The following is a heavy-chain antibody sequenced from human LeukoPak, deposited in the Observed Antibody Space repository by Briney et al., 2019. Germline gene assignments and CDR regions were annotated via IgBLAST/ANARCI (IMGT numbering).Heavy chain of an antibody. J-gene: IGHJ4*02. D-gene: IGHD6-19*01. CDR3: ASSLSSGWGPVDDY. Sequence: GGSLRLSCAASGFTFTPYEMNWVRRAPGKGLEWVSYINPGGSNRFYAGSVRGRFTISRDDAKKSVYLQMNSLRAEDTAVYYCASSLSSGWGPVDDYWGQGIMVTVSS. CDR2: INPGGSNR. V-gene: IGHV3-48*03. CDR1: GFTFTPYE.